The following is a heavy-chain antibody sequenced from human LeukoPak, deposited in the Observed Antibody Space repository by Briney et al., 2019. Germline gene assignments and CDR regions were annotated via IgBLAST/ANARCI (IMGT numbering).Heavy chain of an antibody. CDR2: IQEDGNEK. CDR3: ASRIVGTPDFFDY. Sequence: GGSLRLSCAASGFTFSNYGMHWVRQAPGKGLEWVANIQEDGNEKYYVDSVKGRFTISRDDAKNSLYLQMSSLRVEDTAVYYCASRIVGTPDFFDYWGQGTLVTVSS. D-gene: IGHD1-26*01. V-gene: IGHV3-7*01. CDR1: GFTFSNYG. J-gene: IGHJ4*02.